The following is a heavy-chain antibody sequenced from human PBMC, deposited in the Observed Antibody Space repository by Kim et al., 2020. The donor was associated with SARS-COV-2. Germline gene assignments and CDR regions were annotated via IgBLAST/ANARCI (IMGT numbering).Heavy chain of an antibody. V-gene: IGHV4-39*01. J-gene: IGHJ4*02. CDR3: ARTYIAAAGSPYFDY. CDR1: GGSISSSSYY. Sequence: SETLSLTCTVSGGSISSSSYYWGWIRQPPGKGLEWIGGIYYSGSTYYNPSLKSRVTISVDTSKNQFSLKLSSVTAADTAVYYCARTYIAAAGSPYFDYWGQGTLVTVSS. CDR2: IYYSGST. D-gene: IGHD6-13*01.